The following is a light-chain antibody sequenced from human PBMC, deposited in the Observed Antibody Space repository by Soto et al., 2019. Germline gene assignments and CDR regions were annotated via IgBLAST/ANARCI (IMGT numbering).Light chain of an antibody. CDR2: EGS. CDR1: SSDVGSYNL. J-gene: IGLJ1*01. Sequence: QSVLTQPASVSRSPGQSITISCTGTSSDVGSYNLVSWYQQHPGKAPKLMIYEGSKRPSGVSNRFSGSKSGNTASLTISGLQAEDEADYYCCSYAGSSTSLYVFGTGTKLTVL. V-gene: IGLV2-23*01. CDR3: CSYAGSSTSLYV.